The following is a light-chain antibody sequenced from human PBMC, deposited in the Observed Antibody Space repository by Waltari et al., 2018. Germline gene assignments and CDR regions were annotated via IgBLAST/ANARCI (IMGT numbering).Light chain of an antibody. J-gene: IGKJ3*01. CDR3: QQFHDLPVT. CDR1: EDISNH. Sequence: DIQMTQSPSSLSASVGDRVTIPCQASEDISNHLVWFQQKPGQAPKLLIFDASSLQPGVPSRFRGSGSGTHFTFTISSLQPEDFATFYCQQFHDLPVTVGPGTTVDIK. V-gene: IGKV1-33*01. CDR2: DAS.